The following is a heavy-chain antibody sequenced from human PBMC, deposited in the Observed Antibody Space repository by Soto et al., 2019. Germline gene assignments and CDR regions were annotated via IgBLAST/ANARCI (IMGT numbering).Heavy chain of an antibody. Sequence: QVQVVESGGGLVKPGGSLRLSCAASGFTFSDYYMSWIRQAPGKGLEWVSCISSSSDSTKYADSVKGRFTISRDNAKNSLYLQLNSLRAEDTAVYYCARGGVKGTTSRGQVYNWGQGTLVTVSS. V-gene: IGHV3-11*06. CDR2: ISSSSDST. J-gene: IGHJ4*02. CDR3: ARGGVKGTTSRGQVYN. D-gene: IGHD1-7*01. CDR1: GFTFSDYY.